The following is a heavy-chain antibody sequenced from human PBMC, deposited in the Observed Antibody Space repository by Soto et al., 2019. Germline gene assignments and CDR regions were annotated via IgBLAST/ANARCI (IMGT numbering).Heavy chain of an antibody. CDR3: ARDLRIVVVPAASP. J-gene: IGHJ5*02. Sequence: GGSLRLSCAASGFTFSSHAMGWLRQAPGKGPELVSSISSSSYYIYYADSVKGRFTISRDNSKNSLYLQMNSLRAEDTAVYYCARDLRIVVVPAASPWGQGTLVTVSS. CDR2: ISSSSYYI. D-gene: IGHD2-2*01. V-gene: IGHV3-21*01. CDR1: GFTFSSHA.